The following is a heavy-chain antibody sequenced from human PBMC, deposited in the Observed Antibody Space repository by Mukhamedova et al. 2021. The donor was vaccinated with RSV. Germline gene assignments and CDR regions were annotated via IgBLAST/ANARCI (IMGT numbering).Heavy chain of an antibody. J-gene: IGHJ4*02. Sequence: GDSVKDRFTISRDNAKNSLYLQMNSLRAEDTAVYYCARAVVVAATEYYFDYWGQGTLVTVSS. V-gene: IGHV3-7*01. CDR3: ARAVVVAATEYYFDY. D-gene: IGHD2-15*01.